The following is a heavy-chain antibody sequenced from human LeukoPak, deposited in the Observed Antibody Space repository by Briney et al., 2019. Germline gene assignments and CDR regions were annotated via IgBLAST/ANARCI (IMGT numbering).Heavy chain of an antibody. CDR2: IYPGDSDT. J-gene: IGHJ3*02. Sequence: GESLKISCKGSGYSFTSYWIGWVRQMPGEGLEWMGIIYPGDSDTRYSPSFQGQVTISADKSISTAYLQWSSLKASDTAMYYCATTAPGIVVVPAAIPLDAFDIWGQGTMVTVSS. V-gene: IGHV5-51*01. D-gene: IGHD2-2*01. CDR1: GYSFTSYW. CDR3: ATTAPGIVVVPAAIPLDAFDI.